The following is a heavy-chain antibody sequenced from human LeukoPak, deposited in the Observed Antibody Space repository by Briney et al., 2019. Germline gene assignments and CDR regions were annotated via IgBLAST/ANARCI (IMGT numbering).Heavy chain of an antibody. CDR2: IKQDGSEK. CDR1: GFTFSSYW. V-gene: IGHV3-7*01. CDR3: ARGSIAVAPPGFDY. Sequence: PGGSLRLSCAASGFTFSSYWMSWVRQAPGKGLEWVANIKQDGSEKYYEDSVKGRFTISRDNAKNSLYLQMNSLRAEDTAVYYCARGSIAVAPPGFDYWGQGTLVTVSS. D-gene: IGHD6-19*01. J-gene: IGHJ4*02.